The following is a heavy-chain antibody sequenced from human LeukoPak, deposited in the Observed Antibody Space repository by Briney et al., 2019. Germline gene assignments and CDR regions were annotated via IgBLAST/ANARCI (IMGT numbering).Heavy chain of an antibody. J-gene: IGHJ5*02. CDR3: AREGYDILTGYYYNWFDP. CDR1: GFTFSSYE. Sequence: GGSLRLSCAASGFTFSSYEMNWVRQAPGKGLEWVSYISSSGSTIYYADSVKGRFTISRDNAKNSLYLQMNSLRAEDTAVYYFAREGYDILTGYYYNWFDPWGQGTLVTVSS. CDR2: ISSSGSTI. V-gene: IGHV3-48*03. D-gene: IGHD3-9*01.